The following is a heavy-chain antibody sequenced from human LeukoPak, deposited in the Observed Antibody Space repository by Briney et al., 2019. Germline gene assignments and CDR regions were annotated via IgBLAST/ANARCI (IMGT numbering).Heavy chain of an antibody. V-gene: IGHV4-59*01. D-gene: IGHD6-19*01. J-gene: IGHJ4*02. CDR1: GGSISSYY. CDR3: ARGRYSSGWYVVSGSWEYYFDY. Sequence: PSETLSLTCTVSGGSISSYYWSWIRQPPGKGLEWIGYIYYSGSTNYNPSLKSRVTISVDTSKNQFSLKLSSVTAADTAVYYCARGRYSSGWYVVSGSWEYYFDYWGQGTLVTVSS. CDR2: IYYSGST.